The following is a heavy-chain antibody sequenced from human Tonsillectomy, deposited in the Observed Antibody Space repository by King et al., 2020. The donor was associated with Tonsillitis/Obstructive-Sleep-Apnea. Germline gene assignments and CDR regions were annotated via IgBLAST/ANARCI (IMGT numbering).Heavy chain of an antibody. CDR3: ARGSGRDFDC. CDR2: INHSGSP. CDR1: GGSFSGYY. Sequence: VQLQQWGAGLLKPSETLSLTCAVYGGSFSGYYWSWIRQPPGQGLEWIGEINHSGSPNYIPSLKSRVNISVDTSKNQFSLKLSSVTAADTAVYYCARGSGRDFDCWGQGTLVTVSS. V-gene: IGHV4-34*01. J-gene: IGHJ4*02. D-gene: IGHD2-15*01.